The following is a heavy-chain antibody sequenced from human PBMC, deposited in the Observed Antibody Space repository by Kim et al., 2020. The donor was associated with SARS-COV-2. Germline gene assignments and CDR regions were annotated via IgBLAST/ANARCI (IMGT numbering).Heavy chain of an antibody. Sequence: GGSLRLSCAASGFTFSDHYMDWVRQAPGKGLEWVGRTRNKANSYTTEYAASVKGRFTISRDDSKNSLYLQMNSLKTEDTAVYYCARVYIVVVPAALGDYYYGMDVWGQGTTVTVSS. CDR1: GFTFSDHY. D-gene: IGHD2-2*01. CDR2: TRNKANSYTT. V-gene: IGHV3-72*01. CDR3: ARVYIVVVPAALGDYYYGMDV. J-gene: IGHJ6*02.